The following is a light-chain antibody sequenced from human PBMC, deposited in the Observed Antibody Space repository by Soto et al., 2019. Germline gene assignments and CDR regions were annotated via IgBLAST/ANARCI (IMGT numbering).Light chain of an antibody. CDR1: TSNIGSNY. V-gene: IGLV1-47*01. CDR2: GNN. J-gene: IGLJ2*01. CDR3: STWDDSLSGVV. Sequence: QSVLTQPPSASGTPGQRVTISCSGTTSNIGSNYVYWYQQLPGMAPKLLIFGNNQRPSGVPDRFSGSKSGTSASLAISGLRSEDEADFYCSTWDDSLSGVVFGGGTKLTVL.